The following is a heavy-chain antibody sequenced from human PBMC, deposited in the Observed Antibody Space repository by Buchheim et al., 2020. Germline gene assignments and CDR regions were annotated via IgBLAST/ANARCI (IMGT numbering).Heavy chain of an antibody. D-gene: IGHD5-18*01. Sequence: QVPLVESGGGVVQPGRSLRLSCAASGFTFSSYGMHWVRQAPGKGLEWVAVISYDGSNKYYADSVKGRFTISRDNSKNTLYLQMNSLRAEDTAVYYCAKGADTAMAADYWGQGTL. V-gene: IGHV3-30*18. J-gene: IGHJ4*02. CDR3: AKGADTAMAADY. CDR1: GFTFSSYG. CDR2: ISYDGSNK.